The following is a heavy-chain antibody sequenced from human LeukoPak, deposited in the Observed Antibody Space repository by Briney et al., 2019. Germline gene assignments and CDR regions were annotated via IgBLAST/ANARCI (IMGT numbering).Heavy chain of an antibody. CDR1: GFSLTTSW. CDR3: AGDQKKNYYMNV. V-gene: IGHV3-74*01. J-gene: IGHJ6*03. CDR2: INSDESAA. Sequence: GGSLRLSCAASGFSLTTSWMHWVRQAPGKGLVWVSHINSDESAANYADSVKGRFTISRDNTKNTLSLQMYSLRGEDTAVYYCAGDQKKNYYMNVWGKGTTVTVSS.